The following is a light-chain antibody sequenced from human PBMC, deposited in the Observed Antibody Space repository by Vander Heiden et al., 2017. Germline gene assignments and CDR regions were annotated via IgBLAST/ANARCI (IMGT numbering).Light chain of an antibody. CDR1: QSVSRS. CDR3: QRYTYCPPFT. Sequence: ERVMTQSPATLSVSPGERATLSGRAKQSVSRSLAGHQQKPGPAPRLLIYGASPTATGVPATFSCGGSGTEFNLTISIRQSEDVAVSFYQRYTYCPPFTFGGGTQVEIK. V-gene: IGKV3-15*01. J-gene: IGKJ4*01. CDR2: GAS.